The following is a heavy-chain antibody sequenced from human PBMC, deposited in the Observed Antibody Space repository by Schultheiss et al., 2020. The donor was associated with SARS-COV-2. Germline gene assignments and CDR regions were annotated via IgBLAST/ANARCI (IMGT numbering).Heavy chain of an antibody. D-gene: IGHD6-13*01. CDR2: INPNSGGT. J-gene: IGHJ4*02. V-gene: IGHV1-2*02. CDR1: GYTFTGYY. Sequence: ASVKVSCKASGYTFTGYYMHWVRQAPGQGLEWMGWINPNSGGTNYAQKFQGRVTMTRDTSISTAYMELSRLRSDDTAVYYCARGYGSSWYGFDYWGQGTLVTVSS. CDR3: ARGYGSSWYGFDY.